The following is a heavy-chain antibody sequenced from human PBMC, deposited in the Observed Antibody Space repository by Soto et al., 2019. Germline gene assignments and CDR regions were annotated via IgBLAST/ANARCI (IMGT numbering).Heavy chain of an antibody. V-gene: IGHV3-33*01. J-gene: IGHJ4*02. CDR3: AREIRPLQGGDGGFDS. CDR1: GFTFTAYG. CDR2: IWHDGSKK. Sequence: QVQVVESGGGVVQPGSSLRLSCAASGFTFTAYGMHWFRQAPGKGLEWLAVIWHDGSKKYYADSVKGRFTLSRDNSKNMVFLQTNNLRAEDTAVYYCAREIRPLQGGDGGFDSWGQGTLVTVSS. D-gene: IGHD2-21*01.